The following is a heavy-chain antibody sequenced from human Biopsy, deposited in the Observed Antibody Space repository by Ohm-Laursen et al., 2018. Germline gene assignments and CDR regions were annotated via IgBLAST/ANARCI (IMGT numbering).Heavy chain of an antibody. CDR3: ARGPRGLVAITATAYYFDL. J-gene: IGHJ4*02. CDR2: INPNNDNT. V-gene: IGHV1-46*01. CDR1: GYTFTTYY. Sequence: SVKVSCKASGYTFTTYYLHWVRQAPGQGLEWMGRINPNNDNTVYAQRFQGRVTMTKDTSTSTVYMDLNSLTFDDSAIYYCARGPRGLVAITATAYYFDLWGQGSLVTVSS. D-gene: IGHD3-22*01.